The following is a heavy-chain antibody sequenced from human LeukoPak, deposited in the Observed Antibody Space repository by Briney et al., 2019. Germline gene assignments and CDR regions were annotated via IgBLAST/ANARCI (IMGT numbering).Heavy chain of an antibody. D-gene: IGHD6-13*01. CDR3: ARDGYSSSWYGVFYYYYYMDV. J-gene: IGHJ6*03. V-gene: IGHV1-46*01. Sequence: ASVKVSCKASGYTFTSYYMHWVRQAPGQGLEWMGIIIPSGGSTSYAQKFQGRVTMTRDTSTSTVYMELSSLRSEDTAVYYCARDGYSSSWYGVFYYYYYMDVWGKGTTVTISS. CDR2: IIPSGGST. CDR1: GYTFTSYY.